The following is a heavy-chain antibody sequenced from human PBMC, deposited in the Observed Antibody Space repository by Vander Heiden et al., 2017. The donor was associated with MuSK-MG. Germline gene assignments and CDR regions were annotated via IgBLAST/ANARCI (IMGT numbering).Heavy chain of an antibody. CDR2: INTNTGNP. Sequence: QVQLVQSGSELKKPGASVKVSCTAPGYTFTSSAMNWGRQAPGQGLGGMGWINTNTGNPTYAQGFTGRFVFSLDTSVSTAYLQISSLKAEDTAVYYCARDVGWELLGNDAFDIWGQGTMVTVSS. CDR3: ARDVGWELLGNDAFDI. CDR1: GYTFTSSA. J-gene: IGHJ3*02. D-gene: IGHD1-26*01. V-gene: IGHV7-4-1*02.